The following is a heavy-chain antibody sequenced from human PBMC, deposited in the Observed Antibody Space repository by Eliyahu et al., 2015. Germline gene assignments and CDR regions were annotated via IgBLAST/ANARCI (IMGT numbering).Heavy chain of an antibody. V-gene: IGHV3-9*01. CDR3: AKSAGYRPSLSGGMDV. J-gene: IGHJ6*02. CDR2: ISWNSGSI. D-gene: IGHD2-2*01. CDR1: GFTFXDYA. Sequence: EVQLVESGGGLVQPGRSLRLSCAASGFTFXDYAMHWVRQAPGKGLEWVSGISWNSGSIGYADSVKGRFTIPRDNAKNSLYLQMNSLRAEDTALYYCAKSAGYRPSLSGGMDVWGQGTTVTVSS.